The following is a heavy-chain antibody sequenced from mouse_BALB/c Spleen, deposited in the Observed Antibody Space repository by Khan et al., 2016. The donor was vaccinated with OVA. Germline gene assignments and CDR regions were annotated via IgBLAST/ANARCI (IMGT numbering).Heavy chain of an antibody. CDR2: ISYSGNT. CDR3: ARIQGGDFDY. CDR1: GYSITSDYA. J-gene: IGHJ2*01. D-gene: IGHD3-2*02. Sequence: EVQLQESGPGLVKPSQSLSLTCTVTGYSITSDYAWNWIRQFPGNKMEWTGYISYSGNTKYNPSLKSRISISRDTSKNQFFLQLNFVTIEDTATYYCARIQGGDFDYWGQGTTLTVSS. V-gene: IGHV3-2*02.